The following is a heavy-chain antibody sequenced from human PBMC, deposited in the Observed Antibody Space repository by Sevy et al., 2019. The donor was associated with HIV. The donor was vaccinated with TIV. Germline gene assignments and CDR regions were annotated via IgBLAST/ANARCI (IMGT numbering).Heavy chain of an antibody. Sequence: GGSLRLSCAASGFDFSIYSMSWVRQAPGKGLEWVSTLSFGCGKINYADSVKGRFTISGENSKSSVYLQMNNIRVEDTAVYYCAGEGCTDPHDYWGQGTLVTVSS. J-gene: IGHJ4*02. D-gene: IGHD2-8*02. CDR2: LSFGCGKI. CDR3: AGEGCTDPHDY. V-gene: IGHV3-23*01. CDR1: GFDFSIYS.